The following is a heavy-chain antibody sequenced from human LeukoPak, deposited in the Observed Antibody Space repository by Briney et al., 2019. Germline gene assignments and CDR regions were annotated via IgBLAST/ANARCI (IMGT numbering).Heavy chain of an antibody. CDR2: IYNSGNT. CDR3: ARDWCSSTSCYSDYYYGIDV. Sequence: SETLSLTCTVSGGSISSSVFYWGWIRQPPGKGLEWIGYIYNSGNTNYNPSLESRVTISADTSKNQFSLNLRSVTAADTAIYYCARDWCSSTSCYSDYYYGIDVWGQGTTVTVSS. D-gene: IGHD2-2*01. CDR1: GGSISSSVFY. V-gene: IGHV4-61*08. J-gene: IGHJ6*02.